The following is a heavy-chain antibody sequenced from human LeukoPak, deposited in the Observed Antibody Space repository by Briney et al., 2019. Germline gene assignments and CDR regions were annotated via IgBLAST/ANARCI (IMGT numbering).Heavy chain of an antibody. D-gene: IGHD6-13*01. Sequence: PGGSLRLSCAASGFTFSDYYWSWIRQPPGKGLEWIGEINHSGSTNYNPSLKSRVTISVDTSKNQFSLKLSSVTAADTAVYYCARGSLRRGIYFDYWGQGTLVTVSS. CDR3: ARGSLRRGIYFDY. CDR2: INHSGST. V-gene: IGHV4-34*01. CDR1: GFTFSDYY. J-gene: IGHJ4*02.